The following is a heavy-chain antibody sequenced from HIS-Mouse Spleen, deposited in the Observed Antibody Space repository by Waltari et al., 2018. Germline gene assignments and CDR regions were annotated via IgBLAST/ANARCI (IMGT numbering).Heavy chain of an antibody. CDR1: GFPFDDSV. D-gene: IGHD6-6*01. V-gene: IGHV3-9*01. J-gene: IGHJ4*02. CDR3: VKDMRYSSSYFDY. CDR2: ISWNSGSI. Sequence: EVQLVESGGGLVQPGRSLRLSCAASGFPFDDSVLHLVRQAPGKGLEWVSGISWNSGSIGYADSVKGRFTISRDNAKNSLYLQMNSLRAEDTALYYCVKDMRYSSSYFDYWGQGTLVTVSS.